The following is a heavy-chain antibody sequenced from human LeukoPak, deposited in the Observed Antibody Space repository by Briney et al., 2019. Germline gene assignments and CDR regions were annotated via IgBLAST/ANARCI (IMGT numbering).Heavy chain of an antibody. CDR1: GFTFSSYW. J-gene: IGHJ4*02. D-gene: IGHD1-7*01. CDR3: AKEKTTGTYYVDY. V-gene: IGHV3-7*01. Sequence: PGGSLRLSCAASGFTFSSYWMSWVRRAPGKGLEWVANIKQDGSDKYYVDSVKGRFTISRDNAKNPVYLQMNSLRAEDTAVYYCAKEKTTGTYYVDYWGQGTLVTVSS. CDR2: IKQDGSDK.